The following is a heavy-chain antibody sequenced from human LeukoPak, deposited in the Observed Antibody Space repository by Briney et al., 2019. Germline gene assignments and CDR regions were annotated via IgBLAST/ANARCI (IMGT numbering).Heavy chain of an antibody. J-gene: IGHJ4*02. CDR2: ISYDGSNK. Sequence: GGSLRLSCAASGFTFSSYAMHWVRQAPGKGLEWVAVISYDGSNKYYADSVKGRFTISRDNSKNTLYLQMNSLRAEDTAVYYCVRDRGIAVAGASYFDYWGQGTLVTVSS. CDR3: VRDRGIAVAGASYFDY. D-gene: IGHD6-19*01. V-gene: IGHV3-30-3*01. CDR1: GFTFSSYA.